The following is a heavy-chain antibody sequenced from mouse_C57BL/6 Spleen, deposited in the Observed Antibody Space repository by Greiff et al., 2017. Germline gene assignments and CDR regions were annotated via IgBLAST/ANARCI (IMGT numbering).Heavy chain of an antibody. V-gene: IGHV1-53*01. D-gene: IGHD1-1*01. J-gene: IGHJ2*01. CDR3: ARSDSVITTVVANFDY. CDR2: INPSNGGT. CDR1: GYTFTSYW. Sequence: VQLQQPGTELVKPGASVKLSCKASGYTFTSYWMHWVKQRPGQGLEWIGNINPSNGGTNYNETFKSKATLTVDKSSSTAYMQLSSLTSEDSAVYYCARSDSVITTVVANFDYWGQGTTLTVSS.